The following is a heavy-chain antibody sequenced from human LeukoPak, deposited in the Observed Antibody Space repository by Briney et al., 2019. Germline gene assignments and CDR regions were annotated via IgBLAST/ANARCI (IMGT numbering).Heavy chain of an antibody. J-gene: IGHJ4*02. CDR3: ARTDSGSYLGY. Sequence: SQTLSLTCTVSGDSISSGDYYWSWIRQPPGKGLEWIGYIYYSGSTNYNPSLKSRVTISVDTSKNQFSLKLSSVTAADTAVYYCARTDSGSYLGYWGQGTLVTVSS. CDR2: IYYSGST. D-gene: IGHD1-26*01. V-gene: IGHV4-61*08. CDR1: GDSISSGDYY.